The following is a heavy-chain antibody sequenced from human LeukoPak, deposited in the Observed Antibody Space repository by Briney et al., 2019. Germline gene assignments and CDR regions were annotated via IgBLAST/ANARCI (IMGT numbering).Heavy chain of an antibody. D-gene: IGHD3-10*01. J-gene: IGHJ5*02. Sequence: SETLSLTCAVYGGSFSGYYWSWIRQPPGKGLEWIGEINHSGSTNYNPSLKGRVTISVDTSKNQFSLKLSSVTAADTAVYYCARTNGYYGSGSSPWGQGTLVTVSS. CDR2: INHSGST. V-gene: IGHV4-34*01. CDR1: GGSFSGYY. CDR3: ARTNGYYGSGSSP.